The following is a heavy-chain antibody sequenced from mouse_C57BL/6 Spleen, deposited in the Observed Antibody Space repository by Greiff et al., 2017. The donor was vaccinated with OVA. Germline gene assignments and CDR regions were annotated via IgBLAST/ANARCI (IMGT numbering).Heavy chain of an antibody. Sequence: VQLQQSGPELVKPGASVKISCKASGYSFTGYYMNWVKQSPEKSLEWIGEINPSTGGTTYNQKFKAKATLSVDKSSSTAYMQLKSLTSEDSAVYYCVISPWFAYWGQGTLVTVSA. V-gene: IGHV1-42*01. J-gene: IGHJ3*01. D-gene: IGHD6-1*01. CDR1: GYSFTGYY. CDR3: VISPWFAY. CDR2: INPSTGGT.